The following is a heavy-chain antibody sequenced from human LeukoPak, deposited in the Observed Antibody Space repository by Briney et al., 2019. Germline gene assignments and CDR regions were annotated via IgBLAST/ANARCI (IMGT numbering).Heavy chain of an antibody. D-gene: IGHD3-3*01. V-gene: IGHV1-24*01. Sequence: ASVKVSCTVSGYTLTELSMHWVRQAPGKGLEWMGGFDPEDGETIYAQKFQGRVTMTEDTSTDTAYMELSSLRSEDTAVYYCATGDGIFGVVPQDRDYWGQGTLVTVSS. CDR3: ATGDGIFGVVPQDRDY. CDR1: GYTLTELS. CDR2: FDPEDGET. J-gene: IGHJ4*02.